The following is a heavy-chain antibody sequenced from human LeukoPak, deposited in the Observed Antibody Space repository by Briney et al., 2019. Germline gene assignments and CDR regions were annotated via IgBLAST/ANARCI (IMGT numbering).Heavy chain of an antibody. D-gene: IGHD4-17*01. Sequence: SETLSLTCGVSGASMSDSYWSWLRQPPGKGLEWLGYIYYSGSTYYNPSLKSRVTISVDTSKNQFSLKLSSVTAADTAVYYCARESEPYGVRAFDIWGQGTMVTVSS. CDR1: GASMSDSY. CDR3: ARESEPYGVRAFDI. J-gene: IGHJ3*02. V-gene: IGHV4-59*06. CDR2: IYYSGST.